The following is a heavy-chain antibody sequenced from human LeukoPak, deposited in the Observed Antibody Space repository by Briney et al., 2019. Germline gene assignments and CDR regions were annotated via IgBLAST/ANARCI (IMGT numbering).Heavy chain of an antibody. CDR1: GFTFSSYG. CDR2: IWYDGSNK. D-gene: IGHD4-17*01. CDR3: ASGGYGEPFDY. V-gene: IGHV3-33*01. J-gene: IGHJ4*02. Sequence: GGSLRLSCAASGFTFSSYGMHWVRQAPGKGLEWVAVIWYDGSNKYYAASVKGRFTISRDNSKNTLYLQMNSLRAEDTAVYYCASGGYGEPFDYWGQGTLVTVSS.